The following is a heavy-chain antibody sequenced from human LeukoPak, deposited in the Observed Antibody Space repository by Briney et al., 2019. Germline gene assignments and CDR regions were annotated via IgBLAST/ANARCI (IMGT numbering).Heavy chain of an antibody. CDR3: ARGYYDSNDSNRSNWFDP. V-gene: IGHV3-74*01. CDR2: LNTDGSST. Sequence: GGSLRLSCAASGFTFSSYWMHWIRQAPGKGLVWVSRLNTDGSSTIYADSVKGRFTIFRDNAKNTLYLQMSSLRVEDTAVYYCARGYYDSNDSNRSNWFDPWGQGTLVTVSS. J-gene: IGHJ5*02. CDR1: GFTFSSYW. D-gene: IGHD3-22*01.